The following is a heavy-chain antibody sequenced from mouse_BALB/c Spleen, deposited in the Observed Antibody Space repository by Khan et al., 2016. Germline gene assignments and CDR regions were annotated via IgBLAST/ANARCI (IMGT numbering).Heavy chain of an antibody. V-gene: IGHV2-6-7*01. J-gene: IGHJ4*01. CDR2: IWGDGST. Sequence: QVQLKESGPGLVAPSQSLSITCTVSGFSLTDYGVNWVRQPPGKGLEWLGMIWGDGSTDYNSALKSRLSISKDNSKSQVFLKMNSLQTADTARYYCARELGHYAMDYWGQGTSVTVSS. CDR3: ARELGHYAMDY. D-gene: IGHD4-1*01. CDR1: GFSLTDYG.